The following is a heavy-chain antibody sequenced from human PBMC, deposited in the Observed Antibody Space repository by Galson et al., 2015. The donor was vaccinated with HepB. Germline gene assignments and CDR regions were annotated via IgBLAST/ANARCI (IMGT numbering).Heavy chain of an antibody. J-gene: IGHJ6*02. Sequence: SLRLSCAASGFTFSSYAMSWVRQAPGKGLEWVSAISGSGGSTYYADSVKGRFTISRDNSKNTLYLQMNSLRAEDTAVYYCAKGGSYGGTSYYYYGMDVWGQGTTVTVSS. CDR3: AKGGSYGGTSYYYYGMDV. D-gene: IGHD1-26*01. CDR2: ISGSGGST. CDR1: GFTFSSYA. V-gene: IGHV3-23*01.